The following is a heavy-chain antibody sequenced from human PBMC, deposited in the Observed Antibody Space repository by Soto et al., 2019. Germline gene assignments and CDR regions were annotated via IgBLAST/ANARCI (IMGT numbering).Heavy chain of an antibody. CDR3: ATGGTYCGGDCYAY. Sequence: EASVKVSCKASGYTFTIYGISWVLQSPGQGLEWMGWISAYNGNTNYAQKLQGRVTMTTDTSTSTACMELRSLRSDDTAVYYCATGGTYCGGDCYAYWGQGTLVTVSS. J-gene: IGHJ4*02. V-gene: IGHV1-18*04. CDR1: GYTFTIYG. CDR2: ISAYNGNT. D-gene: IGHD2-21*01.